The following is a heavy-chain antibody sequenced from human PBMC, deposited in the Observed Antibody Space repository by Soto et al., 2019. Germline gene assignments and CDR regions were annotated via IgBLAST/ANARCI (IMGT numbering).Heavy chain of an antibody. Sequence: QVQLQEWGPGLVKPSETLSLTCTVSGGSISSYYWSWIRQPPGKGLEWIGYIYYSGSTNYNPSLKSRVTISVDTSKNQFSLKLSSVTAADTAVYYCARGGDIVVVVAAPDAFDIWGQGTMVTVSS. CDR3: ARGGDIVVVVAAPDAFDI. V-gene: IGHV4-59*01. J-gene: IGHJ3*02. CDR1: GGSISSYY. CDR2: IYYSGST. D-gene: IGHD2-15*01.